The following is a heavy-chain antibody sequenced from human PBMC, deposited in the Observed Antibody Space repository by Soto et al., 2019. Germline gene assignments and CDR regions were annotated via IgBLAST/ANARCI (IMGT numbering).Heavy chain of an antibody. J-gene: IGHJ6*02. D-gene: IGHD1-26*01. CDR3: AGKSVQIVGATTGVYYYYGMDV. CDR2: IYSSGTT. CDR1: GFTVSDNY. Sequence: PGGSLRLSCAASGFTVSDNYMSWVRQAPGKGLEWVSVIYSSGTTYYADFVNGRFTISRDNSKNTLYLQMNSLRAEDTAVYYCAGKSVQIVGATTGVYYYYGMDVWGQGTTVTAP. V-gene: IGHV3-66*01.